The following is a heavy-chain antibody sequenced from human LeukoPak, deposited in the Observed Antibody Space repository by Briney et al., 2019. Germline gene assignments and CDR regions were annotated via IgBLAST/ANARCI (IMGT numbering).Heavy chain of an antibody. V-gene: IGHV1-2*02. CDR3: ARYSSGWYDAFDI. J-gene: IGHJ3*02. CDR1: GYTFTDYY. D-gene: IGHD6-19*01. Sequence: ASVKVSCKASGYTFTDYYMHWVRQAPGQGLEWMGWINPNSGGTNYAQKFQGRVTMTRDTSISTAYMELSRLRSDDTAVYYCARYSSGWYDAFDIWGQGTMVTVSS. CDR2: INPNSGGT.